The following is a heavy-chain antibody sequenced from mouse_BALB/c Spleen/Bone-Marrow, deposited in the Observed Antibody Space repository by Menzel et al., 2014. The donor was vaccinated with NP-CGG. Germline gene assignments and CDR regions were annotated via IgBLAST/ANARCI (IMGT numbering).Heavy chain of an antibody. J-gene: IGHJ2*01. CDR1: GFNIKDYY. CDR3: NEGYGNYGY. V-gene: IGHV14-4*02. CDR2: IDPENGDT. Sequence: EVQLQQSGAELVRSGASVKLSCTASGFNIKDYYMHWGKQRPEQGLEWIGWIDPENGDTEYAPKFQGKATMTADTSSNTAYLQLSSLTSEDTAVYYCNEGYGNYGYWGQGTTLTVSS. D-gene: IGHD2-10*02.